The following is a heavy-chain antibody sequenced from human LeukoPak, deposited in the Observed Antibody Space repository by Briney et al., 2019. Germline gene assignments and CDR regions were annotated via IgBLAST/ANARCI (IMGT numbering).Heavy chain of an antibody. CDR2: ISSSSSYI. J-gene: IGHJ6*03. CDR3: ARCYCRSTSCYPGYYYMDV. CDR1: GFTFSSYA. D-gene: IGHD2-2*01. Sequence: GGSLRLSCAASGFTFSSYAMHWVRQAPGKGLEWVSSISSSSSYIYYADSVKGRFTISRDNAKNSLYLQMNSLRAEDTAVYYCARCYCRSTSCYPGYYYMDVWGKGTTVTVSS. V-gene: IGHV3-21*01.